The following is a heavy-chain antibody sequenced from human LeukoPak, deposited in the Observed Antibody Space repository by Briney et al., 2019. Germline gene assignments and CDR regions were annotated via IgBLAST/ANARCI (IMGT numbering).Heavy chain of an antibody. CDR2: ISYDGSNK. CDR1: GFTFSGYG. D-gene: IGHD4-17*01. Sequence: GRSLRLSCAASGFTFSGYGMHWVRQAPGKGLEWVAVISYDGSNKYYADSVKGRFTISRDNSKNTLYLQMNSLRAEDTAVYYCAKANFFYGDSTYYFDYWGQGTLVTVSS. CDR3: AKANFFYGDSTYYFDY. V-gene: IGHV3-30*18. J-gene: IGHJ4*02.